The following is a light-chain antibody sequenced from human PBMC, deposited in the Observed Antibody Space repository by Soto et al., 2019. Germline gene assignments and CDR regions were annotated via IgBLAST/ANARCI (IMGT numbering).Light chain of an antibody. CDR1: SSDVGGYNY. J-gene: IGLJ2*01. Sequence: QSALTQPASVSGSPGQSITISCTGSSSDVGGYNYVSWYQQPPGKAPKLMIYEVSNRPSGISNRFSGSKSGNTASLTLSGLQAEDEADYYCSSYTSSSTLGFGGGTKLTVL. CDR3: SSYTSSSTLG. V-gene: IGLV2-14*01. CDR2: EVS.